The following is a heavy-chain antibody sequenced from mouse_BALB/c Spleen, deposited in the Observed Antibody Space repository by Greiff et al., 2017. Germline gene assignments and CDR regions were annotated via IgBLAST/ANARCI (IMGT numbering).Heavy chain of an antibody. D-gene: IGHD1-2*01. J-gene: IGHJ2*01. V-gene: IGHV1S137*01. Sequence: QVQLQQSGAELVRPGVSVKISCKGSGYTFTDYAMHWVKQSHAKSLEWIGVISTYYGDASYNQKFKGKATMTVDKSSSTAYMELARLTSEDSAIYYCARNAITTALFDYWGQGTTLTVSS. CDR1: GYTFTDYA. CDR2: ISTYYGDA. CDR3: ARNAITTALFDY.